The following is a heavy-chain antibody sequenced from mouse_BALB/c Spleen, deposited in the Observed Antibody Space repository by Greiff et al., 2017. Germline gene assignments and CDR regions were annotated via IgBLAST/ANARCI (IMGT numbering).Heavy chain of an antibody. CDR3: ARESSYPGYFDV. Sequence: EVQLQESGPGLVKPSQSLSLTCSVTGYSITSGYYWNWIRQFPGNKLEWMGYISYDGSNNYNPSLKNRISITRDTSKNQFFLKLNSVTTEDTATYYCARESSYPGYFDVWGAGTTLTVSS. CDR1: GYSITSGYY. D-gene: IGHD1-1*01. V-gene: IGHV3-6*02. J-gene: IGHJ1*01. CDR2: ISYDGSN.